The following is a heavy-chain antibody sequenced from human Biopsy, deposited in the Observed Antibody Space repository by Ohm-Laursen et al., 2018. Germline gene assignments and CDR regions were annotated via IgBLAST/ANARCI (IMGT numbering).Heavy chain of an antibody. CDR1: GYLFINYG. CDR3: ARTVDTVVVTPSDH. J-gene: IGHJ4*02. D-gene: IGHD5-18*01. V-gene: IGHV1-18*01. CDR2: ISTYNGNT. Sequence: SVKVSCKASGYLFINYGISWVRQAPGQGLEWLGWISTYNGNTDYAQKFRGRVTMTTDKPTSTAYVELRSLRSDDTAVYYCARTVDTVVVTPSDHWGQGTLVTVSS.